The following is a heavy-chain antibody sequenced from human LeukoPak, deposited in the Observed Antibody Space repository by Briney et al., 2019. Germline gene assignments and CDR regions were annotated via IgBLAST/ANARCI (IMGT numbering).Heavy chain of an antibody. J-gene: IGHJ5*02. CDR2: ISAYNGNT. CDR3: ARDINPSHYYDSSGYHHWFDP. Sequence: GASVRVSCKASGYTFSDNYIHWVRQAPGQGLEWMGWISAYNGNTNYAQKLQGRVTMTRDMSTSTVYMELSSLRSEDTAVYYCARDINPSHYYDSSGYHHWFDPWGQGTLVTVSS. V-gene: IGHV1-18*04. D-gene: IGHD3-22*01. CDR1: GYTFSDNY.